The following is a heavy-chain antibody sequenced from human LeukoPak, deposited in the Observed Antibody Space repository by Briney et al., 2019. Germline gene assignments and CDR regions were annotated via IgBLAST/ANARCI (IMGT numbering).Heavy chain of an antibody. Sequence: PSETLSLTCAVSGASISGSGYYWGWIRQPPGKGLEWIGSIYYSGSTYYNPSLKSRVTISVDTSKNQFSLKLSSVTAADTAVYYCARPGSSWYWIYWGQGTLVTVSS. CDR1: GASISGSGYY. V-gene: IGHV4-39*01. J-gene: IGHJ4*02. D-gene: IGHD6-13*01. CDR3: ARPGSSWYWIY. CDR2: IYYSGST.